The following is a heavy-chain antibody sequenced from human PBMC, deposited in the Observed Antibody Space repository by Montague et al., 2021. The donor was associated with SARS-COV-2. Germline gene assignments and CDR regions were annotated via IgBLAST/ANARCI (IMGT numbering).Heavy chain of an antibody. J-gene: IGHJ4*02. Sequence: SETLSLTCTVSGGSISTYYWSWIRQPPGKGLEWIAYINYSGITKXNPSLKSRVSVSLDTSKNHFSLNLKSVTAADTAVYYCARSGWLTRGFDSWGQGTLVFVSS. V-gene: IGHV4-59*01. CDR3: ARSGWLTRGFDS. D-gene: IGHD5-12*01. CDR2: INYSGIT. CDR1: GGSISTYY.